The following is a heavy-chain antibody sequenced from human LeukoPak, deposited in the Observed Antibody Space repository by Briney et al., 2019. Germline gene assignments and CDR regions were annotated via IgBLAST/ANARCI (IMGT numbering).Heavy chain of an antibody. J-gene: IGHJ4*02. Sequence: PGGSLRLSCAASGFIFSSYGMHWVRQAPGKGLVWVSRIASDGSSTTYADSVKGRFSISRDNAKNTLYLQMNSLRVEDTAVYYCARGRPHGNDYWGQGTLVTVSS. CDR1: GFIFSSYG. V-gene: IGHV3-74*01. CDR3: ARGRPHGNDY. D-gene: IGHD4-23*01. CDR2: IASDGSST.